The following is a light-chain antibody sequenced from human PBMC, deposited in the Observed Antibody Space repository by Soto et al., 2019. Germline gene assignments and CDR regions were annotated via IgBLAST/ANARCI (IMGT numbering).Light chain of an antibody. J-gene: IGKJ5*01. CDR3: QQYGSSL. CDR1: QSVSSSY. CDR2: GAS. Sequence: QSPGTLSLSPGERATLSCRASQSVSSSYLAWFQQNPGQAPRLLIYGASSRATGIPDRFSGSGSGTDFTLTISRLEPEDFAVYYCQQYGSSLFGQETLLEIK. V-gene: IGKV3-20*01.